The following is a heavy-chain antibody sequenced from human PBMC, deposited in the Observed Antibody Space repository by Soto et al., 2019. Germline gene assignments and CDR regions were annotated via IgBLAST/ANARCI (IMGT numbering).Heavy chain of an antibody. CDR2: ISGSGGST. D-gene: IGHD3-22*01. CDR3: VKEYDSSGYYPDY. Sequence: EVQLLESGGGLVQPGGSLRLSCAASGFTFSKYALTWVRQAPGKGLEWVSVISGSGGSTYFADSVKGRFTISRDNSKNTMYLQMSSLRAEYPAVYYGVKEYDSSGYYPDYWGHGTLVTVSS. V-gene: IGHV3-23*01. CDR1: GFTFSKYA. J-gene: IGHJ4*01.